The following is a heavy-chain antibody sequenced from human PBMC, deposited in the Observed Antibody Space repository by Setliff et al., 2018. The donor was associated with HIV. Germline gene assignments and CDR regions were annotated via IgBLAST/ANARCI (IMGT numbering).Heavy chain of an antibody. CDR1: GFTFSSYA. CDR3: AKGYSSGWYFYFDY. V-gene: IGHV3-23*01. CDR2: ISGSGGST. Sequence: SGGSLRLSCAASGFTFSSYAMSWVRQAPGKGLEWVSAISGSGGSTYYADSVKGRFTISRDNSKNTLYLQMNSLRAEDTAVYYCAKGYSSGWYFYFDYWGQGTLVTVSS. J-gene: IGHJ4*02. D-gene: IGHD6-19*01.